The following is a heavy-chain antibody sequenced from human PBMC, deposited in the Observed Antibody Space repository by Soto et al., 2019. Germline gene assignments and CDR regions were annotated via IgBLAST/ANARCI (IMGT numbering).Heavy chain of an antibody. D-gene: IGHD2-8*01. CDR1: GYTFTEYY. CDR2: INPSSGVT. Sequence: ASVKVSCKASGYTFTEYYIHWVRQAPGQGLEWMGWINPSSGVTKSAQRFQGSVTMTRDTSITTAYMEMTRLTSDDTAVYYCARGGCTDGVCTYYFDYWGRGTLVTV. J-gene: IGHJ4*02. V-gene: IGHV1-2*02. CDR3: ARGGCTDGVCTYYFDY.